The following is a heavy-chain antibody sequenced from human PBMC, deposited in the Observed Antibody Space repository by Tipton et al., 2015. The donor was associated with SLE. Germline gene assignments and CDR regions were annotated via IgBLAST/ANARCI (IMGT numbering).Heavy chain of an antibody. V-gene: IGHV1-69*15. CDR1: GGTFSSYA. J-gene: IGHJ4*02. D-gene: IGHD3-9*01. CDR2: IIPIFGTA. CDR3: ARDDFLFSSILTGFDY. Sequence: QSGAEVKKPGSSVKVSCKASGGTFSSYAISWVRQAPGQGLEWMGRIIPIFGTANYAQKFQGRATITADESTSTAYMELSSLRSEDTAVYYCARDDFLFSSILTGFDYWGQGTLVTVSS.